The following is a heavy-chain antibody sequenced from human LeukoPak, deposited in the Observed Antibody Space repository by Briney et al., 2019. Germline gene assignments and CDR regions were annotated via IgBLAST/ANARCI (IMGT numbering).Heavy chain of an antibody. D-gene: IGHD2-2*01. CDR2: IQAKAYGGAT. CDR1: GFTFGDYA. CDR3: TRAPHPRCSSSGCYLDY. V-gene: IGHV3-49*04. J-gene: IGHJ4*02. Sequence: GGSLTLSCSTSGFTFGDYAMSWVRQAPGKGLEWVGFIQAKAYGGATKYAASVNGRFSISRDDSQSIANLQMNDLKTEDTAVYYCTRAPHPRCSSSGCYLDYWGQGTPVTVSS.